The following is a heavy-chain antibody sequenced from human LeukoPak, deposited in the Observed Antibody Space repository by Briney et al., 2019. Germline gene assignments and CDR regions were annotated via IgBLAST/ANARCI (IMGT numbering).Heavy chain of an antibody. D-gene: IGHD6-13*01. CDR3: ARTSSSWSKGGYYYGTDV. CDR2: MNPNSGNT. J-gene: IGHJ6*02. CDR1: GYTFTSYD. V-gene: IGHV1-8*01. Sequence: ASVKVSCKASGYTFTSYDINWVRQATGQGLEWMGWMNPNSGNTGYAQKFQGRVTMTRNTSISTAYMELSSLRSEDTAVYYCARTSSSWSKGGYYYGTDVWGQGTTVTVSS.